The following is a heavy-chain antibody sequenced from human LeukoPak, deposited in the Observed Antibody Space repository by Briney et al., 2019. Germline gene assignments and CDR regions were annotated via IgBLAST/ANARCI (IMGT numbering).Heavy chain of an antibody. CDR2: IYYSGST. CDR1: GGSVSSGSYY. J-gene: IGHJ5*02. V-gene: IGHV4-61*01. CDR3: ARVADYGINWFDP. D-gene: IGHD4-17*01. Sequence: SETLSLTCTVSGGSVSSGSYYWSWIRQPPGKGLEWIGYIYYSGSTNYNPSLKSRVTISVDTSKNQFSLKLSSVTAADTAVYYCARVADYGINWFDPWGQGTLVTVSS.